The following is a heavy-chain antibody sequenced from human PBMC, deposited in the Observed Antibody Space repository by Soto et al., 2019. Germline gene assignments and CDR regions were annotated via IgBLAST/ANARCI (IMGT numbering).Heavy chain of an antibody. CDR3: ARAASILQPIDV. Sequence: GEALKISCQASGYTFTNYWIGWGRQMPGGGLGVGGLIFPRDSDNRYSPPFEGQVTISADSSIATAYLQWSSLEASATAIYFCARAASILQPIDVWGQGTPVTVSS. J-gene: IGHJ5*02. CDR1: GYTFTNYW. CDR2: IFPRDSDN. V-gene: IGHV5-51*01. D-gene: IGHD4-4*01.